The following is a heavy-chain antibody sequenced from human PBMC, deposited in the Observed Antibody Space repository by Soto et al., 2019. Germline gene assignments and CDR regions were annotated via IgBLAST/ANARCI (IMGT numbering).Heavy chain of an antibody. CDR1: GGSVNSYY. D-gene: IGHD3-16*01. CDR3: AREIVTAGGNNYFDP. Sequence: PSETLSLTCTVSGGSVNSYYWSWVRQSPGRGLEWIGNVYHTGDTNFNPSLQSRVTFSVDKSNNQFSLRLTSVTAPATAVYFCAREIVTAGGNNYFDPWGPGTLVTVSS. CDR2: VYHTGDT. J-gene: IGHJ5*02. V-gene: IGHV4-59*02.